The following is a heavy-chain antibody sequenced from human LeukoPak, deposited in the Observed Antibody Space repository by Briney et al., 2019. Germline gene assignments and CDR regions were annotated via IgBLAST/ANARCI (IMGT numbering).Heavy chain of an antibody. CDR1: GGSISSYY. CDR3: ARGPSDYDISGSYDL. CDR2: VGRS. Sequence: PSETLSLTCTVSGGSISSYYWSWIRQPAGKGLEWIGRVGRSYYSPSVKSRVTISVDTSKNQFSLKLTSVTAADTAVYYCARGPSDYDISGSYDLWGQGTLVTVSS. J-gene: IGHJ4*02. V-gene: IGHV4-4*07. D-gene: IGHD3-22*01.